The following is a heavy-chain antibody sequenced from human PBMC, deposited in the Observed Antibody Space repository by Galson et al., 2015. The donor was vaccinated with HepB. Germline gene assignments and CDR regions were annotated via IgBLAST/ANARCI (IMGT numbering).Heavy chain of an antibody. CDR1: GYTFTSYY. V-gene: IGHV1-46*01. CDR3: ARDPSRSGWHLLDDY. J-gene: IGHJ4*02. CDR2: INPSGGST. D-gene: IGHD6-19*01. Sequence: SVKVSCKASGYTFTSYYMHWVRQAPGQGLEWMGIINPSGGSTSYAQKFQGRVTMTRDTSTSTVYMELSSLRSEDTAVYYCARDPSRSGWHLLDDYWGQGTLVTVSS.